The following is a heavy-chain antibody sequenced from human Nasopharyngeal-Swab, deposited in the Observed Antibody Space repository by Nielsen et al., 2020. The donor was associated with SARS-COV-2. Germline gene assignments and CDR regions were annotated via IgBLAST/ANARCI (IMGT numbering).Heavy chain of an antibody. CDR3: VREGIVVSGYYYYYGMDV. J-gene: IGHJ6*02. D-gene: IGHD6-19*01. CDR1: GFSFSTYG. Sequence: GESLKISCAASGFSFSTYGMHWVRQSPVKGLEWLTNIWYDGSNKYYADSVKGRFTISRDNAKNSLYLQMNSLRAEDTAVYYCVREGIVVSGYYYYYGMDVWGQGTTVTVSS. V-gene: IGHV3-33*01. CDR2: IWYDGSNK.